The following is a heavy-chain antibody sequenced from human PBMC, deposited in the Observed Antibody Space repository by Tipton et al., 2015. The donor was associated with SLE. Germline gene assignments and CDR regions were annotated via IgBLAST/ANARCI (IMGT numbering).Heavy chain of an antibody. V-gene: IGHV3-74*03. J-gene: IGHJ3*02. CDR2: IKGDGSTT. D-gene: IGHD3-16*01. CDR1: GFTFSSQY. Sequence: GSLRLSCVGSGFTFSSQYIHWVRQSPGKGLLWVAHIKGDGSTTTYADSVKGRFTISRDNAENTVYLQMNSLRAEDTAVYYCVKDPWGSGLIWGQGTMVTVSS. CDR3: VKDPWGSGLI.